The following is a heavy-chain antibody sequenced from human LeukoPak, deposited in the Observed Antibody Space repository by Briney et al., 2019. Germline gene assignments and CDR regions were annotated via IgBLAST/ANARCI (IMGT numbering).Heavy chain of an antibody. CDR1: GYSLSSGCY. Sequence: SETLSLTCTVSGYSLSSGCYWAWIRQPPGKGLEWIGSIYHSGSTYYTPSLKSRVTISVDTSKNQFSLKLSSVTAADTAVYYCARGDREYYDSSGYFVHWGQGTLVTVSS. J-gene: IGHJ4*02. V-gene: IGHV4-38-2*02. CDR2: IYHSGST. CDR3: ARGDREYYDSSGYFVH. D-gene: IGHD3-22*01.